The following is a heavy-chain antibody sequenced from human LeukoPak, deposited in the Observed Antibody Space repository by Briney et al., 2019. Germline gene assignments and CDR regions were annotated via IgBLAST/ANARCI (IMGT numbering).Heavy chain of an antibody. CDR1: GGSFSGYY. Sequence: SETLSLTCAVYGGSFSGYYWNWIRQPPGKGLEWIGEMNHGGSTNYNPSLKSRVTISVDTSKNQFSLKLRSVTAADTAVYYCARENGYNYSFDYWGQGTLVTVSS. J-gene: IGHJ4*02. V-gene: IGHV4-34*01. D-gene: IGHD5-24*01. CDR2: MNHGGST. CDR3: ARENGYNYSFDY.